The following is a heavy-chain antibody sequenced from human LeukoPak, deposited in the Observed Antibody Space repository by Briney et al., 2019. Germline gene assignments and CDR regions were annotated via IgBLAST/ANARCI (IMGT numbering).Heavy chain of an antibody. CDR1: GFTFSGYG. CDR2: IWYDGSTK. Sequence: GRSLRLSCAASGFTFSGYGMHWVRQARGKGREWVAVIWYDGSTKYYAESVKGRFTISRDNSKKTLYLQMNSLRAEDTALYYCAKSESEVWPWYFDLWGRGTLVTVSS. J-gene: IGHJ2*01. D-gene: IGHD1-14*01. V-gene: IGHV3-33*06. CDR3: AKSESEVWPWYFDL.